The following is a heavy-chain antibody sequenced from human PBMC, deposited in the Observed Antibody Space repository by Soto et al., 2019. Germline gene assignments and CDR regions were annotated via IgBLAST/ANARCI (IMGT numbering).Heavy chain of an antibody. Sequence: QVQLVPSGPEVKNPGSSVKVSCKASGDTFNSSVITWVRHAPGQGLEWLGGSITAFGTTSYAQNFQDRRTITADEAATTDHLALRSVTSDDTARYYCTRSYGATVGGSLDNWGKGTLVTVSS. CDR2: SITAFGTT. CDR3: TRSYGATVGGSLDN. J-gene: IGHJ4*02. CDR1: GDTFNSSV. V-gene: IGHV1-69*01. D-gene: IGHD1-26*01.